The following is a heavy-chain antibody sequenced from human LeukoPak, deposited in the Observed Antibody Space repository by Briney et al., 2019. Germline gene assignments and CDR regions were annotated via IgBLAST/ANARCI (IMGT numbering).Heavy chain of an antibody. V-gene: IGHV4-39*07. D-gene: IGHD1-1*01. CDR3: ARELTNDSGLH. Sequence: PSETLSLTCTVSGGSISSSSYYWGWIRQPPGKGLEWIGSIYYSGSTYYNPSLKSRVTISVDTSKNQFSLKLSSVTAADTAVYYCARELTNDSGLHWGQGTLVTVSS. CDR2: IYYSGST. J-gene: IGHJ4*02. CDR1: GGSISSSSYY.